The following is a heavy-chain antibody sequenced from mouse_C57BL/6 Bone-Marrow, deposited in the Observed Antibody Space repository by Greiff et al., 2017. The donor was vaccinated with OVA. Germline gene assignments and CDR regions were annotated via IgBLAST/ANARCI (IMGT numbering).Heavy chain of an antibody. CDR1: GYTFTDYY. J-gene: IGHJ2*01. V-gene: IGHV1-26*01. CDR3: ASDSSGYPDY. D-gene: IGHD3-2*02. Sequence: VQLQQSGPELVKPGASVKISCKASGYTFTDYYMNWVKQSHGKSLEWIGDINPNNGGTSYNQKFKGKATLTVDKSSRTAYMELRSLTSEDSAVYYCASDSSGYPDYWGQGTTLTVSS. CDR2: INPNNGGT.